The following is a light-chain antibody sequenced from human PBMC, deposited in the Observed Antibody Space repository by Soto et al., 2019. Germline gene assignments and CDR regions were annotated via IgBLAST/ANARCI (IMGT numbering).Light chain of an antibody. CDR1: SSDVGGYDY. V-gene: IGLV2-8*01. CDR2: EVS. J-gene: IGLJ1*01. CDR3: CSYADSNNV. Sequence: QSVLTQPPSASGSPGQSVTISCTGTSSDVGGYDYVSWYQQHPGKAPKLMIYEVSKRPSGVPDRFSGSKSGNTASLTVSGLQDEDEADYYCCSYADSNNVFGTGTKLTVL.